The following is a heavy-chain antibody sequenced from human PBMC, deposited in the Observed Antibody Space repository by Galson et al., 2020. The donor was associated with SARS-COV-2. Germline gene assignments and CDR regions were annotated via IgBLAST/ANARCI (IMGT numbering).Heavy chain of an antibody. CDR3: ARRGSSGSGAFFDI. CDR2: IYSRPQAFN. CDR1: GETVSSNSAA. Sequence: TLSLTCVISGETVSSNSAAWHRIRQPPSRGPERPGRIYSRPQAFNDYAAPVKSRITINADTSTNQFSLHLNSVAPEDTAVYYCARRGSSGSGAFFDIWGQGTMVTVSS. V-gene: IGHV6-1*01. J-gene: IGHJ3*02. D-gene: IGHD6-19*01.